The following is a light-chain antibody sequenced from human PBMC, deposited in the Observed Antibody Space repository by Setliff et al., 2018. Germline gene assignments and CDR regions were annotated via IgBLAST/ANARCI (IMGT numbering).Light chain of an antibody. V-gene: IGLV2-11*01. CDR1: SSDLGTYEF. J-gene: IGLJ3*02. Sequence: QSALTQPRSVSGSPGQSVTIACTGTSSDLGTYEFVSWYQQHPGKAPKFLIYDVNKRPSGVPDRFSGSKSGNTASLTISGLQAEDEADYYCCSYAGYYTWVFGGGTKVTVL. CDR3: CSYAGYYTWV. CDR2: DVN.